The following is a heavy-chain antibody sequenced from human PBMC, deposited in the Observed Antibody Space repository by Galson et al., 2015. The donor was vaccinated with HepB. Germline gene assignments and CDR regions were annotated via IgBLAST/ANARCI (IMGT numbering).Heavy chain of an antibody. CDR2: VSLRGST. V-gene: IGHV4-59*01. CDR1: GGAISNSY. D-gene: IGHD4-23*01. CDR3: ARSRIGYGGNMGLFDF. Sequence: SETLSLTCTVSGGAISNSYWAWIRQPPGKGLQWIGHVSLRGSTTYNPSLKSRVTISLDTSKSHVSLKVTSVTAADTAVYFCARSRIGYGGNMGLFDFWGQGALVTVSS. J-gene: IGHJ4*02.